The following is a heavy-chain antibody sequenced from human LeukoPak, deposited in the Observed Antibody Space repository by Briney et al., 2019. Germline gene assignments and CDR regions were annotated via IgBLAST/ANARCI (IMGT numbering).Heavy chain of an antibody. CDR2: IYTSGST. D-gene: IGHD6-6*01. CDR1: GGSISSGSYY. Sequence: SETLSLTCTVSGGSISSGSYYWSWIRQPAGKGLEWIGRIYTSGSTNYNPSLKSRVTISVDTSKNQYSPKLSSVTAADTAVYYCARAQYRNAGSSYYYYYMDVWGKGTTVTVSS. CDR3: ARAQYRNAGSSYYYYYMDV. J-gene: IGHJ6*03. V-gene: IGHV4-61*02.